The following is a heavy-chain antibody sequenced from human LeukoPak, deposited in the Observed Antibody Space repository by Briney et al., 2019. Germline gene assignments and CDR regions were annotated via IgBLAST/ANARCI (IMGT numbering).Heavy chain of an antibody. V-gene: IGHV3-64*01. CDR2: ISNNGGTT. Sequence: PGGSLRLSCAASGFTFSSYTMHWVHQAPGKGLEYVSAISNNGGTTYYANSVKGRFTISRDNSKNTLYLQMGSLRVEDMAVYYCARVASSGTYGDYWGQGTLVTVSS. CDR3: ARVASSGTYGDY. CDR1: GFTFSSYT. J-gene: IGHJ4*02. D-gene: IGHD1-26*01.